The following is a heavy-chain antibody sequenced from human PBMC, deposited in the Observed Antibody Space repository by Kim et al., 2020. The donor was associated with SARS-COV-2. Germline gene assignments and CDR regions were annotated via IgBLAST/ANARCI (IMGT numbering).Heavy chain of an antibody. J-gene: IGHJ4*02. Sequence: ASVKVSCKASGYTFTSYAMHWVRQAPGQRLEWMGWINAGNGNTKYSQKFQGRVTITRDTSASTAYMELSSLRSEDTAVYYCATVERWLQSPPDYWGQGTLVTVSS. D-gene: IGHD5-12*01. CDR1: GYTFTSYA. CDR2: INAGNGNT. CDR3: ATVERWLQSPPDY. V-gene: IGHV1-3*01.